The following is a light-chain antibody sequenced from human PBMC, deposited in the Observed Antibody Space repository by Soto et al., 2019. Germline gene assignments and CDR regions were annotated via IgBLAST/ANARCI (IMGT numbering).Light chain of an antibody. CDR3: QQYESTPPT. V-gene: IGKV4-1*01. J-gene: IGKJ2*01. CDR2: WAS. Sequence: DIVMTHSPDSLAVSLGERATINCKSSQSVLYSSKNKNYLTWYQQRPGQPPKLLIYWASTRESGVPDRFSGSGSGTDFTLTITSLQAEDVAVYYCQQYESTPPTFGQGTKLEIK. CDR1: QSVLYSSKNKNY.